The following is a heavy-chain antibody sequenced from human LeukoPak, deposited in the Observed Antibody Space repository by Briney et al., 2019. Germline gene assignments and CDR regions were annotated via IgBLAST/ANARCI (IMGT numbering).Heavy chain of an antibody. CDR3: ARYCSGGSCSFGAFDI. D-gene: IGHD2-15*01. CDR2: IKQDGSEK. J-gene: IGHJ3*02. V-gene: IGHV3-7*01. Sequence: GGSLRLSCAASGFTFSSYWMSWVRQAPGKGLEWVANIKQDGSEKYYVDSVKGRFTISRDNAKNSLYLQMNSLRAEDTAVYYCARYCSGGSCSFGAFDIWGQGTMVTVSS. CDR1: GFTFSSYW.